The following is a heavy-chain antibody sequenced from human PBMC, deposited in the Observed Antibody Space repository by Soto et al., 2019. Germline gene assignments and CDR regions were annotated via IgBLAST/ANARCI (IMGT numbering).Heavy chain of an antibody. J-gene: IGHJ4*02. CDR3: AKDQASGQGSFDS. V-gene: IGHV3-30*18. CDR1: GFTFSSYA. CDR2: ISYDGSNQ. Sequence: GGSLRLSCAASGFTFSSYAMSRVRQAPGKGLEWVALISYDGSNQYYADSVKGRFTISRDNSKNTLFLQMNSLRADDTAVYYCAKDQASGQGSFDSWGQGTLVTVSS.